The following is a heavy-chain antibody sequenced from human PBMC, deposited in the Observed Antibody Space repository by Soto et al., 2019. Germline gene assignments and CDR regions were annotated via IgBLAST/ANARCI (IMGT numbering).Heavy chain of an antibody. CDR2: INHSGST. CDR1: GGSFSGYY. V-gene: IGHV4-34*01. CDR3: ARALMGYTVYYYYYYGMDV. Sequence: QVQLQQWGAGLLKPSETLSLTCAVYGGSFSGYYWSWIRQPPGKGLEWIGEINHSGSTNYNPSLKSRVTISVDTSKNQFSLKLSSVTAADTAVYYCARALMGYTVYYYYYYGMDVWGQGTTVTVSS. J-gene: IGHJ6*02. D-gene: IGHD5-12*01.